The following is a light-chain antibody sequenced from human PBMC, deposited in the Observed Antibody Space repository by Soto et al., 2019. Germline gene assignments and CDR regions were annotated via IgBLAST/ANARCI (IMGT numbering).Light chain of an antibody. J-gene: IGKJ1*01. Sequence: IQMTQFPSSPSASVEVSRINSYLASQSISNHLNWYQQKPGRAPKLLIFAASSLQSGVPSRFSGSRSGPDFTLTISSLQPEDFATYYCQQTYNTPRTFGQGTKVDIK. CDR1: QSISNH. CDR3: QQTYNTPRT. CDR2: AAS. V-gene: IGKV1-39*01.